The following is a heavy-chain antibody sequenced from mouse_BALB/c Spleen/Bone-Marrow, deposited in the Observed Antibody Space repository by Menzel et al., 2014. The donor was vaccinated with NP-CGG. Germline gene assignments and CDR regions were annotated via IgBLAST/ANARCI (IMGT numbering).Heavy chain of an antibody. Sequence: QVQLKQSGPGLVPPSQSLSITCTVSGFSLTSHDISWIRQPPGKGLEWLGVIWTGGGTNYNSAFMSRLSISKDNSKSQVFLKMNSLQTDDTAIYYCVRDGGIYYDYLYAMDYWGQGTSVTVSS. CDR2: IWTGGGT. V-gene: IGHV2-9-2*01. CDR1: GFSLTSHD. CDR3: VRDGGIYYDYLYAMDY. D-gene: IGHD2-4*01. J-gene: IGHJ4*01.